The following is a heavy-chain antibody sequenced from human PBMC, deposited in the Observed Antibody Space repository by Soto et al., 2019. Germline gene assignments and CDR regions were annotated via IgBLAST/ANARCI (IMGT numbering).Heavy chain of an antibody. Sequence: QVQLVQSGAEVKKPGSSVKVSCKTSGVSFNNNGIGWVRQAPGHGLEWMGGVSPPFRTSNYARKFQGRISITADACSGTVNMELSSLTSEDTAQFYCARVLYYGSGSYSLYGMDVWGQGTTVTVSS. CDR3: ARVLYYGSGSYSLYGMDV. J-gene: IGHJ6*02. CDR1: GVSFNNNG. V-gene: IGHV1-69*01. D-gene: IGHD3-10*01. CDR2: VSPPFRTS.